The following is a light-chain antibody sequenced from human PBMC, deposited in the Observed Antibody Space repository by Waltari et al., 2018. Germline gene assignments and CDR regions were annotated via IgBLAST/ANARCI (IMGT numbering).Light chain of an antibody. CDR2: RAS. Sequence: EIVLTQSPGTASLSPGERVTLSCRASQSVGSSSLAWYQQKPGPAPRLVIYRASRRATGSPDRFSGSGSVTDFSLTISRLEPEDFAVYYCQQHGTLPATFGQGTKVEIK. CDR3: QQHGTLPAT. CDR1: QSVGSSS. J-gene: IGKJ1*01. V-gene: IGKV3-20*01.